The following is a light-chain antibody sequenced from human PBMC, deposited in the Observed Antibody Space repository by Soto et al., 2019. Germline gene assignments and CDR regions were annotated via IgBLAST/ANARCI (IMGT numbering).Light chain of an antibody. CDR2: DVS. V-gene: IGLV2-14*03. CDR1: SSDVGGYKY. J-gene: IGLJ1*01. CDR3: SSYTSSSTLV. Sequence: QSALTQPASVSGSPGQSITISCTGTSSDVGGYKYVSWYQQYPAKAPKLMIYDVSNRPSGVSNRFSGSKSGNTASLTISGLQADVEADYYCSSYTSSSTLVFGTGTKVTVL.